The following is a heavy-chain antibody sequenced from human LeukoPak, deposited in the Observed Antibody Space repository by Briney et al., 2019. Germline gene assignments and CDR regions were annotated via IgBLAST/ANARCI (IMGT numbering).Heavy chain of an antibody. CDR1: GFTFSSYS. CDR3: VRDQGGAVSY. D-gene: IGHD3-16*01. Sequence: GGSLRLSCAASGFTFSSYSMNWVRQAPGKGLEWVSYISSLSGTIYYADSVKGRFIISRDNAKSSLFLQMNSLRAEDTAVYYCVRDQGGAVSYWGQGTLVTVSS. V-gene: IGHV3-48*01. CDR2: ISSLSGTI. J-gene: IGHJ4*02.